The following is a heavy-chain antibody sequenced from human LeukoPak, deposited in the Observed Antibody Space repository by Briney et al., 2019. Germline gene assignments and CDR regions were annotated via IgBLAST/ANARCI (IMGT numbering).Heavy chain of an antibody. J-gene: IGHJ4*02. Sequence: PSETLSLTCTVSGGSISSSSYYWGWIRQPPGKGLEWIGSIYYSGSTYYNPSLKSRVTISVDTSKNQFSLKLSSVTAADTAVYYCARDKRGYSYGSLGYFDYWGQGTLVTVSS. CDR3: ARDKRGYSYGSLGYFDY. V-gene: IGHV4-39*07. CDR2: IYYSGST. D-gene: IGHD5-18*01. CDR1: GGSISSSSYY.